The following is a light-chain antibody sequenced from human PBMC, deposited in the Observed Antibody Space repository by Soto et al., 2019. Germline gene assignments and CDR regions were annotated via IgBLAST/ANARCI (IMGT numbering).Light chain of an antibody. J-gene: IGKJ4*01. CDR3: QQYNNWGLS. CDR2: GSS. CDR1: ENVGTN. Sequence: IVLTQSPATLSVSPGERVTLSCRASENVGTNLAWYQQRPGQPPRLLIYGSSTRATGISATFSGSGSRTEFTLTLRSLQSEDSAVYYCQQYNNWGLSFGGGTRVEIK. V-gene: IGKV3D-15*01.